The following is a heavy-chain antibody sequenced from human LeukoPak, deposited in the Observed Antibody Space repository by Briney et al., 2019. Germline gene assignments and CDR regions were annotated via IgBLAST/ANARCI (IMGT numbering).Heavy chain of an antibody. CDR3: ARGEVYFDY. CDR2: IYYSGTT. Sequence: PSETLSLTCSVSGGSISSTTYFWGWIRQPPGKGLEWTGTIYYSGTTYYNPSLKSRITISVDTSKNQFSLNLSSVTAADTAVCYCARGEVYFDYWGQGTLVTVSS. D-gene: IGHD3-10*01. J-gene: IGHJ4*02. V-gene: IGHV4-39*01. CDR1: GGSISSTTYF.